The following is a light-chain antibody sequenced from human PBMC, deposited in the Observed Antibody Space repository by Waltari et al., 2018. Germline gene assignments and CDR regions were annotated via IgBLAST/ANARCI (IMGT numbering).Light chain of an antibody. CDR3: CSYAGSSTFV. J-gene: IGLJ1*01. CDR1: SSDVGSYNL. Sequence: QSALTQPASVSGSPGPSITISCTGTSSDVGSYNLVSWYQQHPGKAPKLMIYEGSKRPSGVSNRFSGSKCGNTASLTISGLQAEDEADYYCCSYAGSSTFVFGTGTKVTVL. V-gene: IGLV2-23*01. CDR2: EGS.